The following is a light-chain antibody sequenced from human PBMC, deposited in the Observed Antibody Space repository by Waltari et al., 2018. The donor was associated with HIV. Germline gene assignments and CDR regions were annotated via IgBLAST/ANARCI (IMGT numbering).Light chain of an antibody. J-gene: IGLJ2*01. Sequence: QSVLTPPPSASGTPGQRVTISCSGRNSNIGSTTVNWYQQLPGTAPQLHIYGNTQRPSVGPDRFSGSKSGTSASLAISGLQSEDEADYYCAAWDDSLNGEVVFGGGTKLTVL. CDR2: GNT. V-gene: IGLV1-44*01. CDR1: NSNIGSTT. CDR3: AAWDDSLNGEVV.